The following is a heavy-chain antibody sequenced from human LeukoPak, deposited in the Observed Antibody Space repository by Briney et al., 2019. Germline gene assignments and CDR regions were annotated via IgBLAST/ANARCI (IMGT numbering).Heavy chain of an antibody. CDR2: IYYSGST. Sequence: SETLSLTRTVSGGSISSGGYYWSWIRQHPGKGLEWIGYIYYSGSTYYNPSLKSRVTISVDTSKNQLSLKLSSVTAADTAVYYCARASVGSPFDYWGQGTLVTVSS. J-gene: IGHJ4*02. V-gene: IGHV4-31*03. CDR1: GGSISSGGYY. CDR3: ARASVGSPFDY. D-gene: IGHD2-2*01.